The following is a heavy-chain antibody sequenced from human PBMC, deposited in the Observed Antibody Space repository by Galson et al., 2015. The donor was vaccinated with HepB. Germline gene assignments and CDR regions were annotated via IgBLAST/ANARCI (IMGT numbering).Heavy chain of an antibody. D-gene: IGHD5-18*01. Sequence: SYGMHWVRQAPGKGLEWVAVIWYDGSNKYYADSVKGRFTISRDNSKNTLYLQMNSLRAEDTAVYYCARGGGDIQLWSYYFDYWGQGTLVTVSS. CDR2: IWYDGSNK. V-gene: IGHV3-33*01. CDR1: SYG. CDR3: ARGGGDIQLWSYYFDY. J-gene: IGHJ4*02.